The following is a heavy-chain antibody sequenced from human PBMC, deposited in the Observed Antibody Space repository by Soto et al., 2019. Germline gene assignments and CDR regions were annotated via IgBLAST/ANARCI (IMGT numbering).Heavy chain of an antibody. J-gene: IGHJ6*02. D-gene: IGHD1-7*01. CDR3: ARGGQTGTTYYYYYGMDV. V-gene: IGHV1-69*13. CDR2: IIPIFGTA. Sequence: VASVKVSCKASGGTFSSYAISRVRQAPGQGLEWMGGIIPIFGTANYAQKFQGRVTITADESTSTAYMELSSLRSEDTAVYYCARGGQTGTTYYYYYGMDVWGQGTTVTVSS. CDR1: GGTFSSYA.